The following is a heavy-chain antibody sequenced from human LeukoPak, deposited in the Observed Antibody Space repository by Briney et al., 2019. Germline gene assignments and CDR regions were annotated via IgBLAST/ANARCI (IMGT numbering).Heavy chain of an antibody. Sequence: SGTLSLTCTVSGDSISGYYWTWIRQPPGKGLEWIGYIYYSGTTDYNPSLKSRVTISVDTSKNQFSLKLSSASAADTAIYYCARGGSYHGYWGQGTLVTVSS. J-gene: IGHJ4*02. V-gene: IGHV4-59*01. D-gene: IGHD1-26*01. CDR1: GDSISGYY. CDR2: IYYSGTT. CDR3: ARGGSYHGY.